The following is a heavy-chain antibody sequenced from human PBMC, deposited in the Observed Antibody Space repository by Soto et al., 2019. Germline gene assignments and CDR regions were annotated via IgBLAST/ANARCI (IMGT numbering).Heavy chain of an antibody. D-gene: IGHD3-22*01. CDR3: AKELTPTYYYDSSGYSFGY. J-gene: IGHJ4*02. Sequence: GGSLRLSCAASGFTFSSYAMSWVRQAPGKGLEWVSAISGSGGSTYYADSVKGRFTTSRDNSKNTLYLQMNSLRAEDTAVYYCAKELTPTYYYDSSGYSFGYWGQGTLVTVSS. CDR2: ISGSGGST. V-gene: IGHV3-23*01. CDR1: GFTFSSYA.